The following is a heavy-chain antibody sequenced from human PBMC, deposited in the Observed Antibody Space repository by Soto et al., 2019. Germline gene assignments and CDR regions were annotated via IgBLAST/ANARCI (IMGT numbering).Heavy chain of an antibody. CDR1: GYTFTSYG. CDR3: AREIPQYSSSWYVPGYYYYYYGMDV. J-gene: IGHJ6*02. CDR2: ISAYNGNT. Sequence: QVQLVQSGAEVKKPGASVKVSCKASGYTFTSYGISWVRQAPGQGLEWMGWISAYNGNTNYAQKLQGRVTMTTDTSTSTAYMELRSLRSDDTAVYYCAREIPQYSSSWYVPGYYYYYYGMDVWGQGTTVTVSS. V-gene: IGHV1-18*04. D-gene: IGHD6-13*01.